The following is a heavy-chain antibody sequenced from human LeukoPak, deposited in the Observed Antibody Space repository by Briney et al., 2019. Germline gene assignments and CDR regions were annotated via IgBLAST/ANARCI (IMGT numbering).Heavy chain of an antibody. CDR2: ISGSGGST. Sequence: PGRSLRLSYAAAAFTFSSYAMSWVRQAPGKGLEWVSAISGSGGSTYYAESVKGRFTISRDNSKITLYLQMNSLRAEDTAVYYCAKKRTYYFDYWGQGTLVTVSS. V-gene: IGHV3-23*01. J-gene: IGHJ4*02. CDR1: AFTFSSYA. CDR3: AKKRTYYFDY.